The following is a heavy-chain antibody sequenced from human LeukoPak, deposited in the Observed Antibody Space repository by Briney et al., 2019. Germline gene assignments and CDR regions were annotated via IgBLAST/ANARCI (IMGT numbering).Heavy chain of an antibody. CDR1: GGSISSSGYY. Sequence: PSETLSLTCTVSGGSISSSGYYWGWIRQPPGKGLEWIGSIYYSGSTYYNPSLKSRVTISVDTSKKQFSLKLSSVTAADTAVYYCARRWTAMAASFDYWGQGTLVAVSS. D-gene: IGHD5-18*01. CDR3: ARRWTAMAASFDY. CDR2: IYYSGST. J-gene: IGHJ4*02. V-gene: IGHV4-39*01.